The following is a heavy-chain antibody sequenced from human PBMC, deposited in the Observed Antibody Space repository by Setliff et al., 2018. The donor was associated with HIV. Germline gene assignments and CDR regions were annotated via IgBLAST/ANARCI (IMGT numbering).Heavy chain of an antibody. CDR2: IGTSDSTI. Sequence: PGGSLRLSCAASGFTFSDYYMSWIRQTPGKGLEWVSYIGTSDSTIYYADSVKGRFTISRDNAKNSLYLQMNSLRAEDTAVYYCARQGKVGSGSYDYYYYMDVWGKGTTVTVSS. CDR3: ARQGKVGSGSYDYYYYMDV. J-gene: IGHJ6*03. D-gene: IGHD3-10*01. CDR1: GFTFSDYY. V-gene: IGHV3-11*04.